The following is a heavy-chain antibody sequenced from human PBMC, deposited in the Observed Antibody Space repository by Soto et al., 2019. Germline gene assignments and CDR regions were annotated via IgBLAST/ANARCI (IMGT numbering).Heavy chain of an antibody. V-gene: IGHV3-11*06. J-gene: IGHJ4*01. CDR1: GFTFSDYY. Sequence: QVQLVESGGGLVKPGGSLRLSCAAAGFTFSDYYMTWIRQAPGKGLKWVSFISGSRNYTDYADSVKGRFTISRDNAKNSLYLEMNSLRVEDTAVYYCARGHNYDNGSYQYFDYWGHGTLVTVSS. CDR2: ISGSRNYT. CDR3: ARGHNYDNGSYQYFDY. D-gene: IGHD2-15*01.